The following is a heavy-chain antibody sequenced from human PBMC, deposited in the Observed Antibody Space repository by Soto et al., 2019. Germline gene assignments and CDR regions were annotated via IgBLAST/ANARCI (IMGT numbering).Heavy chain of an antibody. V-gene: IGHV1-24*01. CDR3: ATVLSFLSGKFLEWPINWFDP. Sequence: GASVKVSCKVSGYTLTELSMHWVRRAPGKGLEWMGGFDPEDGETIYVQKFQGRVTMTEDTSTDTAYMELSSLRSEDTAVYYCATVLSFLSGKFLEWPINWFDPWGQGTLVTVSS. J-gene: IGHJ5*02. CDR1: GYTLTELS. D-gene: IGHD3-3*01. CDR2: FDPEDGET.